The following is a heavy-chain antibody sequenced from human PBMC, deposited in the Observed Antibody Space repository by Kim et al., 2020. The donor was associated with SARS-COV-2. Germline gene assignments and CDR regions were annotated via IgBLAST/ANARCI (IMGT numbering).Heavy chain of an antibody. Sequence: DGSSPSYADSVKGRFTISRDNAKNTLYLQMNSLRAEDTAVYYCARAPVDYWGQGTLVTVSS. CDR3: ARAPVDY. V-gene: IGHV3-74*01. J-gene: IGHJ4*02. CDR2: DGSSP.